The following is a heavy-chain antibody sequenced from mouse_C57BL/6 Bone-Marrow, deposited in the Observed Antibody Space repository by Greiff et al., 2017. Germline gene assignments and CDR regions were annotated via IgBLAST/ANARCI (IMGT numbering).Heavy chain of an antibody. CDR3: ARKGDYGSSYFAY. J-gene: IGHJ3*01. D-gene: IGHD1-1*01. CDR2: IYPRSGNT. V-gene: IGHV1-81*01. Sequence: VQLQQSGAELARPGASVKLSCKASGYTFTSYGISWVKQRTGQGLEWIGEIYPRSGNTYYNEKFKGKATLTADKSSSTAYMELRSLTSEDSAVYFCARKGDYGSSYFAYWGQGTLVTVSA. CDR1: GYTFTSYG.